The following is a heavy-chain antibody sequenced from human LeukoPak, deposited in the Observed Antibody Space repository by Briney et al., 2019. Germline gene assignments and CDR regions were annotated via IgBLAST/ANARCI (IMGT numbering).Heavy chain of an antibody. V-gene: IGHV4-59*08. CDR1: GGSISSYY. D-gene: IGHD6-13*01. Sequence: SETLSLTCTVSGGSISSYYWSWIRQPPGKGLEWLGYIYYSGSTNYNPSLKSRVTISVDTSKNQFSLKLSSVTAADTAVYYCARHRVAAAGAWGPFDYWGQGTLVTVSS. CDR2: IYYSGST. J-gene: IGHJ4*02. CDR3: ARHRVAAAGAWGPFDY.